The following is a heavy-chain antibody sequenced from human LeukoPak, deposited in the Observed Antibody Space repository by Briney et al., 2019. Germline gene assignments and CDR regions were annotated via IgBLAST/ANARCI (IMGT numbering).Heavy chain of an antibody. Sequence: GGSLTLSCAASGCTFSSYAMSWVRQSPGKGLEWVSGISGSGGTTHDADSVKRRSTISRDNSENTVFLQMSSLGVDDTAVYYCAKGVYSTASGAFDIWGQGTMVTVSS. J-gene: IGHJ3*02. CDR2: ISGSGGTT. CDR1: GCTFSSYA. V-gene: IGHV3-23*01. D-gene: IGHD2-2*01. CDR3: AKGVYSTASGAFDI.